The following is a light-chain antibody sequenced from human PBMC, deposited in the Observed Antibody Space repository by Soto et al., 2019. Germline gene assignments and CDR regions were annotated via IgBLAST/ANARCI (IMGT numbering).Light chain of an antibody. Sequence: SVLTQPPSASGSPGQSVAISCTGTSSDVGGYNYVSWHQQHPGKAPKLMIYEVSNRPSGISNRFSGSKSGNTASLTISGLQADDEADYYCSSYTSTSSYVFGTGTKVTVL. CDR2: EVS. CDR1: SSDVGGYNY. CDR3: SSYTSTSSYV. V-gene: IGLV2-14*01. J-gene: IGLJ1*01.